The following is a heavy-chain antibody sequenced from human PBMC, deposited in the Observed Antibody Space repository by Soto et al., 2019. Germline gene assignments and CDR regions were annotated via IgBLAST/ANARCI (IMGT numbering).Heavy chain of an antibody. CDR2: VYYSGTP. CDR1: GGSSRQSSYF. Sequence: SETLSLTCAVSGGSSRQSSYFWGWIRQPPGKGLEWIASVYYSGTPYYNPSLKSRVTISIDRSKNQFSLKLSSVTAEDTAVYYCAKGYDILTGLYFDYWGQGTLVTVSS. V-gene: IGHV4-39*07. D-gene: IGHD3-9*01. J-gene: IGHJ4*02. CDR3: AKGYDILTGLYFDY.